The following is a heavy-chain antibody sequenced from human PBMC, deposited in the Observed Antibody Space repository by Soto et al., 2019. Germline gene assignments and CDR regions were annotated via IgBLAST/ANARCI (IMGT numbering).Heavy chain of an antibody. CDR2: IYYSGST. Sequence: SETLSLTCTVSGVSISSYYWSWIRQPPGKGLEWIGYIYYSGSTNYNPSLKGRVTISVDTSKNQFSLKLSSVTAADTAVYYCARFIFGYNWFDPWGQGTLVTVSS. J-gene: IGHJ5*02. D-gene: IGHD3-10*02. CDR1: GVSISSYY. CDR3: ARFIFGYNWFDP. V-gene: IGHV4-59*01.